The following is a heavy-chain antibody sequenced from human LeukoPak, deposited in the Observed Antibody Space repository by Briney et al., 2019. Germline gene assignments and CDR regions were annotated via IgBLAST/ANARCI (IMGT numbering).Heavy chain of an antibody. CDR3: ATVFVPAAILPVDY. CDR1: GYTLTELS. D-gene: IGHD2-2*02. J-gene: IGHJ4*02. Sequence: GASVKVSCKVSGYTLTELSMHWVRQAPGKGLEWMGVFDPEDGETIYAQKFQGRVTMTEDTSTDTAYMELSSLRPEDTAVYYCATVFVPAAILPVDYWGQGTLVTVSS. V-gene: IGHV1-24*01. CDR2: FDPEDGET.